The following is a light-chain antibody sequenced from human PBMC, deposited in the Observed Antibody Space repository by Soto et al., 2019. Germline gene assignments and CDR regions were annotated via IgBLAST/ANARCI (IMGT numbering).Light chain of an antibody. CDR2: EGS. V-gene: IGLV2-23*01. CDR3: CSYAHHNTYV. Sequence: QSALTQPASVSGSPGQSITISCTGTSSDVGSYNLVSWYQQYPGKAPKLMIYEGSKRPSGVSNRFSGSKSGNTASLTISGLQAEDEADYYCCSYAHHNTYVFGIGTKVTVL. J-gene: IGLJ1*01. CDR1: SSDVGSYNL.